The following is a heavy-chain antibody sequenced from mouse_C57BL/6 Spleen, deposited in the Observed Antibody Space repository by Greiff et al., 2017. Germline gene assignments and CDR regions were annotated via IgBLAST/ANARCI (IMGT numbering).Heavy chain of an antibody. V-gene: IGHV5-6*01. D-gene: IGHD1-1*01. CDR1: GFTFSSYG. Sequence: DVQLVESGGDLVKPGGSLKLSCAASGFTFSSYGMSWVRQTPDKRLEWVATISSGGSYTYYPDSVKGRFTISRDNAKNTLYLQMSSLKSEDTAMYYCARGRYGYFDYWGQGTTRTVSS. CDR2: ISSGGSYT. CDR3: ARGRYGYFDY. J-gene: IGHJ2*01.